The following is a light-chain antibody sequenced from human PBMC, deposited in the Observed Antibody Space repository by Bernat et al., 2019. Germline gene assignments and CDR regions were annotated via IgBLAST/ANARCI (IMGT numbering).Light chain of an antibody. Sequence: QSALTQPPSASGSPGQSVTISCTGTSSDVGTYNFVSWYQQHPGKAPKLLIYEVTRRPSGVPDRVSGSKSGNTASLTVSGLQTEDEADYYCCSFAGSSTLVFGGGTKLTVL. CDR2: EVT. CDR3: CSFAGSSTLV. CDR1: SSDVGTYNF. V-gene: IGLV2-8*01. J-gene: IGLJ2*01.